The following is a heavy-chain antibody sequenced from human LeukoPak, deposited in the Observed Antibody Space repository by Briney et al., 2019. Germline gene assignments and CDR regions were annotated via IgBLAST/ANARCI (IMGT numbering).Heavy chain of an antibody. CDR1: GGTFSSYA. CDR3: ARDLYSGDYLYFDY. V-gene: IGHV1-69*05. Sequence: SVKVSCKASGGTFSSYAISWVRQAPGQGLEWMGRIIPIFGTANYAQKFQGRVTITTDESTSTAYMELSSLRSEDTAVYYCARDLYSGDYLYFDYWGQGTLVTVSS. CDR2: IIPIFGTA. J-gene: IGHJ4*02. D-gene: IGHD4-17*01.